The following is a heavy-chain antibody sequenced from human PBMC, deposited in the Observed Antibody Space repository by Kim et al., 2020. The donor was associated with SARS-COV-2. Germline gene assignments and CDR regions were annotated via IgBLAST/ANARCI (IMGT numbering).Heavy chain of an antibody. CDR3: AKDGYSSSAGGADY. CDR1: GFTFSSYG. J-gene: IGHJ4*02. D-gene: IGHD6-13*01. Sequence: GGSLRLSCAASGFTFSSYGMHWVRQAPGKGLEWVAVIWYDGSNKYYADSVKGRFTISRDNSKNTLYLQMNSLRAEDTAVYYCAKDGYSSSAGGADYWGQGTLVTVSS. V-gene: IGHV3-33*06. CDR2: IWYDGSNK.